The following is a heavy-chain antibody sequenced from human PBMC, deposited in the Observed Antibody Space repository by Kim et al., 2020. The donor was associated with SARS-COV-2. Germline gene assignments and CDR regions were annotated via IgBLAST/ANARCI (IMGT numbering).Heavy chain of an antibody. CDR3: ARDIDPLGTFDY. Sequence: NYAQKLQGRVTMTTDTSTSTAYMELRSLRSDDTAVYYCARDIDPLGTFDYWGQGTLVTVSS. J-gene: IGHJ4*02. V-gene: IGHV1-18*01. D-gene: IGHD3-16*01.